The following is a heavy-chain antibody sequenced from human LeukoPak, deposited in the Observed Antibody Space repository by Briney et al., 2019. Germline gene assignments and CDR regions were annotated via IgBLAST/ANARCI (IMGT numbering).Heavy chain of an antibody. CDR2: IYYSGST. V-gene: IGHV4-39*01. D-gene: IGHD2-8*01. J-gene: IGHJ3*02. CDR3: ARGGGYCTNGVCYYLVFDAFDI. CDR1: GGSISSSSYY. Sequence: PSETLSLTCTVSGGSISSSSYYWGWIRQPPGKGLEWIGSIYYSGSTYYNPSLKSRVTISVDTSKNQFSLKLSSVTAADTAVCYCARGGGYCTNGVCYYLVFDAFDIWGQGTMVTVSS.